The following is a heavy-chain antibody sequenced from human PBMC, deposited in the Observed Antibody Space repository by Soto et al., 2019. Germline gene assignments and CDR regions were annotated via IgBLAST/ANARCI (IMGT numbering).Heavy chain of an antibody. CDR2: IHYSGTT. CDR1: GGSISSSC. CDR3: ARHSPYYGMDV. V-gene: IGHV4-59*01. J-gene: IGHJ6*02. Sequence: PSETLSLTCTVSGGSISSSCWSWIRQPPGKGLEWIAYIHYSGTTNYNPSLKSRVTISGDTSKNQVSLKLTSVTAADTAVYYCARHSPYYGMDVWGQGTTVTVSS.